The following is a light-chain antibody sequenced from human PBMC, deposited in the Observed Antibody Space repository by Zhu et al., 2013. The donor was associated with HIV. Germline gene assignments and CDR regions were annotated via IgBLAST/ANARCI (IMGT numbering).Light chain of an antibody. CDR2: GAS. V-gene: IGKV1D-13*01. J-gene: IGKJ2*04. CDR1: QGISSA. CDR3: QQFNDDLCS. Sequence: IQMTQSPSSLSASVGDRVTITCRASQGISSALAWYQQRPGKAPQMLIYGASNLQSGVPSRFSGSGSGTEFSLTISSLQPEDFATYYCQQFNDDLCSFGQGTKLEIK.